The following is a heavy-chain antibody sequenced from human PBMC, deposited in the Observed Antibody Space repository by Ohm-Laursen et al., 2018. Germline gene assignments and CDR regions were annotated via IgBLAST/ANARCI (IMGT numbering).Heavy chain of an antibody. J-gene: IGHJ3*02. V-gene: IGHV3-15*01. CDR1: GFTVSDAW. Sequence: SLRLSCAASGFTVSDAWMSWVRQAPGKGLEYVGRIKSKAAGETREYAEPVKGRFTILRDDSKNTLSLQMNSLKTEDTGVYYCTTDHLSSYYDSSGYYSPHHDAFDIWGQGTMVTVSS. D-gene: IGHD3-22*01. CDR3: TTDHLSSYYDSSGYYSPHHDAFDI. CDR2: IKSKAAGETR.